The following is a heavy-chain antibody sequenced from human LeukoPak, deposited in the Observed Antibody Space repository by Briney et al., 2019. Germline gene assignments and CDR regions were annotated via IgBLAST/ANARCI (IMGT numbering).Heavy chain of an antibody. CDR2: IIHTGRT. D-gene: IGHD2-2*01. CDR3: ARGTLVTVYAAFDY. CDR1: GGSFSGYC. V-gene: IGHV4-34*01. J-gene: IGHJ4*02. Sequence: SETLSLTCGVYGGSFSGYCWTWIRQSPGMGLEWIGEIIHTGRTNYNPSLTSRVSISVDTSKNQFSLELSSVTAADTAVYYCARGTLVTVYAAFDYWGQGTLVTVSS.